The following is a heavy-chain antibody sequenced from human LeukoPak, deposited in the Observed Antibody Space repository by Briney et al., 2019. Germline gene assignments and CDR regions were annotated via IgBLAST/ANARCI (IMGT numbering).Heavy chain of an antibody. J-gene: IGHJ6*03. CDR1: GGSISSYY. D-gene: IGHD3-22*01. V-gene: IGHV4-59*01. Sequence: PSETLSLTCTVSGGSISSYYWSWIRQPPGKGLEWIGYIYYSGSTNYNPSLKSRVTISVDTSKNQFSLKLSSATAADTAVYYCARVNDSSGYRYYYYMDVWGKGTTVTISS. CDR3: ARVNDSSGYRYYYYMDV. CDR2: IYYSGST.